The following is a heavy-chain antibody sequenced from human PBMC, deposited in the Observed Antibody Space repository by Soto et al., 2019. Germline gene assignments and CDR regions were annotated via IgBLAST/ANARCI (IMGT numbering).Heavy chain of an antibody. CDR3: ARGGPYISGWYAPTFDY. J-gene: IGHJ4*02. CDR2: LKPEGSEK. V-gene: IGHV3-7*01. D-gene: IGHD6-19*01. CDR1: GFTFSSYW. Sequence: EVQLVESGGGLVQPGGSLRLSCAASGFTFSSYWMSWVRQAPGKGLEWVANLKPEGSEKFYVDSVKGRFTIARDNAKYSLASQMNSRRAGDTAGYYGARGGPYISGWYAPTFDYWGQGTLFTVSS.